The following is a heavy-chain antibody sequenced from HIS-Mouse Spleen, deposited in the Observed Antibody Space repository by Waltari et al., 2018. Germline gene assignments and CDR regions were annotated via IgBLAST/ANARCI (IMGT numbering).Heavy chain of an antibody. CDR3: ARGMYSSSWLSPADDAFDI. D-gene: IGHD6-6*01. V-gene: IGHV3-30-3*01. CDR1: GFTFSSYA. Sequence: QVQLVESGGGVVQPGRSLRLSCAASGFTFSSYAMHWVRQAPGKGLEWVAVRSYDGSNKYYADSVKGRFTISRDNSKNTLYLQMNSLRAEDTAVYYCARGMYSSSWLSPADDAFDIWGQGTMVTVSS. J-gene: IGHJ3*02. CDR2: RSYDGSNK.